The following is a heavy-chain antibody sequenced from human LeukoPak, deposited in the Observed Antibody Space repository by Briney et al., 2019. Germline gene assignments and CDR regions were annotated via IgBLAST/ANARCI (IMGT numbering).Heavy chain of an antibody. CDR3: AREFRARSGPSDAFDI. CDR1: S. J-gene: IGHJ3*02. D-gene: IGHD6-25*01. CDR2: IYYSGST. Sequence: SWKWIRQPPGKGLEWIGYIYYSGSTYYNPSLKSRVTISVDTSKNQFSLKLSSVTAADTAVYYCAREFRARSGPSDAFDIWGQGTMVTVSS. V-gene: IGHV4-30-4*01.